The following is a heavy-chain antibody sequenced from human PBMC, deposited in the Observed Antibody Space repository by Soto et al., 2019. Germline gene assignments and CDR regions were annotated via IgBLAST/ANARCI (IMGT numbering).Heavy chain of an antibody. D-gene: IGHD3-22*01. J-gene: IGHJ3*02. CDR2: INPSGGST. V-gene: IGHV1-46*01. Sequence: GASVKVSCKASGYTFTSYYMHWVRQAPGQGLEWMGIINPSGGSTSYAQKFQGRVTMTRDTSTSTVYMELSSLRSEDTAVYYCARAPLRTTYYYVRSALSHDAFDIWGQGTKVSVPS. CDR1: GYTFTSYY. CDR3: ARAPLRTTYYYVRSALSHDAFDI.